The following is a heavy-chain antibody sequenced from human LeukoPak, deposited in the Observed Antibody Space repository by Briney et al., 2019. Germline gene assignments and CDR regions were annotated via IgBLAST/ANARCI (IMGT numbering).Heavy chain of an antibody. CDR1: GFTFSSYG. V-gene: IGHV3-30*02. J-gene: IGHJ4*02. D-gene: IGHD3-9*01. CDR2: IRYDGSNK. Sequence: GGSLRLSCAASGFTFSSYGMHWVRQAPGKGLEWVAFIRYDGSNKYYADSVKGRFTISRDNSKNTLYLQMNSLRTEDTAVYYCAKREQYYDILTGYYIPPPVWGQGTLVTVSS. CDR3: AKREQYYDILTGYYIPPPV.